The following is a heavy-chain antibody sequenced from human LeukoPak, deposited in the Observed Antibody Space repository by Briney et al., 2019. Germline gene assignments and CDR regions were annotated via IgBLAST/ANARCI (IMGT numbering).Heavy chain of an antibody. J-gene: IGHJ4*02. CDR3: VRARGDRSGYYRY. D-gene: IGHD3-22*01. CDR2: ISAYDGNT. Sequence: GASVKLSCKTSGYTFTKYGISWVRQAPGQGPEWMGWISAYDGNTSYAQKLQDRLTLTTDTSTDTAHMELRSLRSDDTAVYYCVRARGDRSGYYRYWGQGTLVTVSS. V-gene: IGHV1-18*01. CDR1: GYTFTKYG.